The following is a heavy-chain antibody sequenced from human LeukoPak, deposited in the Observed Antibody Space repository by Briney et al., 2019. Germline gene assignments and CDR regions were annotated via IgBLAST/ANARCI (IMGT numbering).Heavy chain of an antibody. V-gene: IGHV1-69*13. D-gene: IGHD6-6*01. Sequence: SVKVSCKASGGTFGSFGVSWVRQAPGQGLEWVGRIIPSFRTADYAQKFRGRVTLSADASMNTAYMDLNNLRSEDTAMYYCARVKYTSSSTLGYHYDYWGQGTLVAVSS. CDR3: ARVKYTSSSTLGYHYDY. CDR2: IIPSFRTA. CDR1: GGTFGSFG. J-gene: IGHJ4*02.